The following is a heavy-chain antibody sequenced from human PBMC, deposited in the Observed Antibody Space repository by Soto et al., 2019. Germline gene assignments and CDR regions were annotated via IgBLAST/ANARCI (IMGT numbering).Heavy chain of an antibody. D-gene: IGHD1-26*01. J-gene: IGHJ4*02. V-gene: IGHV3-33*01. CDR3: ARDMRLRYSGSYSPLDY. Sequence: GGSLRLSCAASGFTFSSYGMHWVRQAPGKGLEWVAVIWYDGSNKYYADSVKGRFTISRDNSKNTLYLQMNSLRAEDTAVYYCARDMRLRYSGSYSPLDYWGQGTLVTVSS. CDR1: GFTFSSYG. CDR2: IWYDGSNK.